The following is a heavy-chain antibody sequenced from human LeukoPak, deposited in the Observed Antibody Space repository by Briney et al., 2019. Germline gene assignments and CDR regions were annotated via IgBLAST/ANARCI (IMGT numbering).Heavy chain of an antibody. CDR3: AKDQGGQGELLGLVLDAFDI. Sequence: PGGSLRLSCAASGFTFSSYAMSWVRQAPGKGLEWVSAISGSGGTTYYADSVRGRFTISRDNSKNTLYLQMNSLRAEDTAVYYCAKDQGGQGELLGLVLDAFDIWGQGTMVTVSS. CDR2: ISGSGGTT. D-gene: IGHD1-26*01. J-gene: IGHJ3*02. V-gene: IGHV3-23*01. CDR1: GFTFSSYA.